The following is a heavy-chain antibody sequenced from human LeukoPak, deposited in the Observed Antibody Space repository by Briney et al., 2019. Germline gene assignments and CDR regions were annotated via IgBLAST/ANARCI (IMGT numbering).Heavy chain of an antibody. V-gene: IGHV3-66*01. CDR3: ARASSGVLRYFDWSLFDP. Sequence: PGGSLRLSCAASGFTVSSNYMSWVRQAPGKGLEWVSIIYSGGSTYYADSVKGRFTISRDNSKNTLYLQMNSLRAEDTAVYYCARASSGVLRYFDWSLFDPWGQGTLVTVSS. D-gene: IGHD3-9*01. CDR1: GFTVSSNY. J-gene: IGHJ5*02. CDR2: IYSGGST.